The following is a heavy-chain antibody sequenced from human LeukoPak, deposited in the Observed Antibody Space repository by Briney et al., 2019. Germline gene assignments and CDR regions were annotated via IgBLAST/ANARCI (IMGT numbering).Heavy chain of an antibody. J-gene: IGHJ4*02. CDR2: IYTSGST. CDR3: ARHGYDFWSGYPYFDY. D-gene: IGHD3-3*01. Sequence: PSETLSLTCTVSGGSISSYYWSWIRQPPGKGLEWIGYIYTSGSTNYNPSLKSRVTISVDTSKNQFPLKLSSVTAADTAVYYCARHGYDFWSGYPYFDYWGQGTLVTVSS. CDR1: GGSISSYY. V-gene: IGHV4-4*09.